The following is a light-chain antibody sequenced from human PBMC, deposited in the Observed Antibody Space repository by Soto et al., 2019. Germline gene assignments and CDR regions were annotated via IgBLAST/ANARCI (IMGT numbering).Light chain of an antibody. CDR1: QNIDNW. V-gene: IGKV1-5*03. J-gene: IGKJ5*01. Sequence: DVQMTQSPSTLSASVGDRVTITCRASQNIDNWLAWYQQKLGKAPKLLIYKGSSLETGVPSRFSGSGSGTDFTLTINSLQPEDFATYYCQQSSITPITFGQGTRLEIK. CDR3: QQSSITPIT. CDR2: KGS.